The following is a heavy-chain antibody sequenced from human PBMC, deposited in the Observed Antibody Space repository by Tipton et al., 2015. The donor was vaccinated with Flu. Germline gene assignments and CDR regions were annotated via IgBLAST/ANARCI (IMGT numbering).Heavy chain of an antibody. J-gene: IGHJ6*02. CDR1: GFTVTSSY. CDR2: IYGGGTT. V-gene: IGHV3-53*01. D-gene: IGHD2-2*01. CDR3: ARGPQVPVWPYYYGMDV. Sequence: GSLRLSCAASGFTVTSSYMSWVRQAPGKGLEWVSVIYGGGTTDYADSVKGRFTISRDKSKNALYLQMSSLRAEDTAVYYCARGPQVPVWPYYYGMDVWGQGTTLTVSS.